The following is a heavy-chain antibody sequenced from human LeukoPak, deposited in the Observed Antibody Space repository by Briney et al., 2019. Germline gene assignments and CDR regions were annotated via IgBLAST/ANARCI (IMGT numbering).Heavy chain of an antibody. CDR3: ASTHYYDSSGYDY. CDR2: MNHSGST. Sequence: NPSETLSLTCAGYGGSFSGYYWSWIRQPPAKGLEWIGEMNHSGSTNYNPSLKSRVTISVDTSTNQFSLKLSSVTAADTAVYYCASTHYYDSSGYDYWGQGTLVTVSS. D-gene: IGHD3-22*01. V-gene: IGHV4-34*01. J-gene: IGHJ4*02. CDR1: GGSFSGYY.